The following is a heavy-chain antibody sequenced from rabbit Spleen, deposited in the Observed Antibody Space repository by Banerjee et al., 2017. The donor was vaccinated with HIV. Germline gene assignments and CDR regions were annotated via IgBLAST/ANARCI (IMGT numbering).Heavy chain of an antibody. Sequence: QEQLEESAGGLVQPGGSLKLSCKASGFDFSSDAMCWVRQAPGKGPELIACIYAVTGKAVYASWAKGRFTFSKTSSTTVTLQMTSLTAADTATYFCARDLAGVIGWNFGWWGQGTLVTVS. D-gene: IGHD4-1*01. J-gene: IGHJ3*01. CDR1: GFDFSSDA. CDR2: IYAVTGKA. CDR3: ARDLAGVIGWNFGW. V-gene: IGHV1S45*01.